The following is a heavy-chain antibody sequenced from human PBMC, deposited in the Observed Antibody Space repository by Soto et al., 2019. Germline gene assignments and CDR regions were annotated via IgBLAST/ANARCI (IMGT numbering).Heavy chain of an antibody. Sequence: KTSETLSLTCTISGASISSSYWSWIRQPPGKGLEWIGYIYYSETTNYNPSLKTRLSISIDTSNSQFSLRLTSVTAADTAMYYCARGELILDSWGQGTLVTVSS. CDR3: ARGELILDS. J-gene: IGHJ5*01. CDR1: GASISSSY. CDR2: IYYSETT. D-gene: IGHD1-7*01. V-gene: IGHV4-59*01.